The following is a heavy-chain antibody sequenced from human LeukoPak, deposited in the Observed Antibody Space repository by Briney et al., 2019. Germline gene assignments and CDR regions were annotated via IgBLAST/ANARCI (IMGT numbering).Heavy chain of an antibody. CDR1: GFTFSTYW. J-gene: IGHJ4*02. Sequence: GGSLRLSCAASGFTFSTYWMHWVRQAPGEGLVWVSRIKSDGSSTTYADSVKGRFSISRDNAKNTLYLQMNSLRVEDTAVYYCARGRPHGNDYWGQGTLVTVSS. D-gene: IGHD4-23*01. CDR3: ARGRPHGNDY. V-gene: IGHV3-74*01. CDR2: IKSDGSST.